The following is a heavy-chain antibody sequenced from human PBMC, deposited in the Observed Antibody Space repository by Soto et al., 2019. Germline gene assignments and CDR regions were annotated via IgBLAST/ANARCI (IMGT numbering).Heavy chain of an antibody. CDR2: IYHSGST. CDR1: GGSISSSNS. V-gene: IGHV4-4*01. CDR3: ARDSRALRYFDN. J-gene: IGHJ4*02. Sequence: SLTCAVSGGSISSSNSWIWVRQPPGKGLEWIGEIYHSGSTNYNPSLKSRVTISVDKSKNQFSLKLRSVSAADTAAYCCARDSRALRYFDNCGKGTLVSV.